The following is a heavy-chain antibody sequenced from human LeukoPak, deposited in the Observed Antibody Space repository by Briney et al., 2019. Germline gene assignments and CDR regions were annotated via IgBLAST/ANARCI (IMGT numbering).Heavy chain of an antibody. CDR1: GFIFNNYG. CDR3: AKEAGGRPNWFDP. CDR2: ISYDGSNK. Sequence: GRSLRLSCAASGFIFNNYGMYWVRQAPGKGLEWVAVISYDGSNKYYADSVKGRFTISRDNSKNTLYLQMNSLRAEDTAVYYCAKEAGGRPNWFDPWGQGTLVTVSS. J-gene: IGHJ5*02. V-gene: IGHV3-30*18. D-gene: IGHD3-16*01.